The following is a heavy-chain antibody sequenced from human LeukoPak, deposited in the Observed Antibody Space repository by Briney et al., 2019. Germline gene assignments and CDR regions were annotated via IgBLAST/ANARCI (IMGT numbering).Heavy chain of an antibody. Sequence: GGSLRLSCAAPGFTSSSYAMHWVRQAPGKGLGGVAVISYDGSNKYYADSVKGRFTISRDNAKNSLYLQMNSLRAEDTAVYYCARVSRGNLAHWGQGTLVTVSS. CDR1: GFTSSSYA. D-gene: IGHD3-10*01. CDR3: ARVSRGNLAH. J-gene: IGHJ4*02. CDR2: ISYDGSNK. V-gene: IGHV3-30-3*01.